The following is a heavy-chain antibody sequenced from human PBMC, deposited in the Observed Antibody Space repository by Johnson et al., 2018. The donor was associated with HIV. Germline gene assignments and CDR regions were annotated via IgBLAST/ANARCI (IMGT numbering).Heavy chain of an antibody. V-gene: IGHV3-66*02. CDR3: AKSPRGYSSI. J-gene: IGHJ3*02. Sequence: VQLVESGGGLIQPGGSLRLSCAASGFTFSNNYMSWVRQAPGKGLEWVSVIYSGGSTYYADSVTGRSTISRDNSKNTLYLQMNSLRAEDTAVYYCAKSPRGYSSIWGQGTMVTVSS. CDR1: GFTFSNNY. D-gene: IGHD6-13*01. CDR2: IYSGGST.